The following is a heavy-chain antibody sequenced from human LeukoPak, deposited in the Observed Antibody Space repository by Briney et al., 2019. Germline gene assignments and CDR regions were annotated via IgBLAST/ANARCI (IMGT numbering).Heavy chain of an antibody. Sequence: PSETLSLTCTVSGVSISSYYWSWVRQPPGKGLEWIGYIYYSGSTNYNPSLKSRVTMSVDTSKNQFSLKLSSVTAADTAVYYCARDKAYHYFDYWGQGTLVTVSS. V-gene: IGHV4-59*01. CDR3: ARDKAYHYFDY. CDR2: IYYSGST. CDR1: GVSISSYY. J-gene: IGHJ4*02.